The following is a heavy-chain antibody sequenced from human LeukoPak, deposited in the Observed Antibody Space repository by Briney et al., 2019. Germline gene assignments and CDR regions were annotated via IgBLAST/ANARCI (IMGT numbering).Heavy chain of an antibody. CDR2: ISWNSGSI. D-gene: IGHD6-13*01. J-gene: IGHJ4*02. Sequence: PGGSLRLSCAASGFTFDDYAMHWVRQAPGKGLEWVSGISWNSGSIGYADSVKGRFTISRDNAKNSPYLQMNSLRAEDTALYYCAKDRDAAGRYYFDYWGQGTLVTVSS. CDR1: GFTFDDYA. V-gene: IGHV3-9*01. CDR3: AKDRDAAGRYYFDY.